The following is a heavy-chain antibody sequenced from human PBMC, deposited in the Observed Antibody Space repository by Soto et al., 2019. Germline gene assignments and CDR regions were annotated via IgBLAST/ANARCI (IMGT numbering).Heavy chain of an antibody. CDR1: GGSISSGGYY. V-gene: IGHV4-31*03. Sequence: PSETLSLTCTVSGGSISSGGYYWSWIRQHPGKGLEWIGYIYYSGSTYYNPSLKSRVTISVDTSKNQFSLKLSSVTAADTAVYYCARDSGTITMVRGVIDNWFDPWGQGTLVTVSS. CDR3: ARDSGTITMVRGVIDNWFDP. CDR2: IYYSGST. J-gene: IGHJ5*02. D-gene: IGHD3-10*01.